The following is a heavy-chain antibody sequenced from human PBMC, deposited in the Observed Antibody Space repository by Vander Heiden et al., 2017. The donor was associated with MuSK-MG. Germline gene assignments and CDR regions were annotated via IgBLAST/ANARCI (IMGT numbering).Heavy chain of an antibody. CDR1: GFTFSDYY. CDR3: ARDDMVGIRTHDY. V-gene: IGHV3-11*04. CDR2: ISSSGSNI. Sequence: QVQLVESGGGLVKPGGSLRLSCSASGFTFSDYYMSWIRQAPGKGLEWFSYISSSGSNIYYADAVKGRFTISRDNAKNSMYLQMKRLRPEDTAVYCCARDDMVGIRTHDYWCEG. J-gene: IGHJ4*02. D-gene: IGHD2-15*01.